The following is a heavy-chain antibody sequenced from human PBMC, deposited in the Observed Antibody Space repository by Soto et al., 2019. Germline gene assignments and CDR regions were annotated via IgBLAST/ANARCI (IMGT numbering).Heavy chain of an antibody. V-gene: IGHV1-18*01. Sequence: QIQLVQSGGVLKRPGASVKVSCEASGYTFTSFGISWVRQAPGQGLEWMGWINCFNGKKNCAQNFQGRVTMTTDTSTNRVYMELRSLRSDDTAVYYCARDDEFWRGDLLHWGQGTLLTVSS. CDR3: ARDDEFWRGDLLH. CDR1: GYTFTSFG. CDR2: INCFNGKK. J-gene: IGHJ4*02. D-gene: IGHD3-3*01.